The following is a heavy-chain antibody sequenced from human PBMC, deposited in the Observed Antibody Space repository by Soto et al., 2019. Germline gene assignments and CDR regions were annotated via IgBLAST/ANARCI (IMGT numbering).Heavy chain of an antibody. V-gene: IGHV4-34*01. Sequence: SETLSLTCAVYGGSFSGYYWSWIRQPPGKGLEWIGEINHSGSTNYNPSLKSRVTISVDTSKNQFSLKLSSVTAADTAVYYCASTITRYGYFDYWGQGTLVTVSS. CDR2: INHSGST. CDR3: ASTITRYGYFDY. D-gene: IGHD5-18*01. J-gene: IGHJ4*02. CDR1: GGSFSGYY.